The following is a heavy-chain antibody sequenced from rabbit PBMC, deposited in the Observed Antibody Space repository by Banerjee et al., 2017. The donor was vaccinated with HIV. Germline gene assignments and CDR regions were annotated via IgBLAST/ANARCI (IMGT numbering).Heavy chain of an antibody. D-gene: IGHD2-1*01. V-gene: IGHV1S45*01. CDR3: ARSYASVTDYGAFGL. J-gene: IGHJ4*01. Sequence: QEQLEESGGDLVKPEGSLTLTCTASGFSFSGSYWICWVRQAPGKGLEWIGCIYTGSGNTWYASWAKGRFTISKTSSTTVTLQMTSLTAADTATYFCARSYASVTDYGAFGLWGQGTLVTVS. CDR1: GFSFSGSYW. CDR2: IYTGSGNT.